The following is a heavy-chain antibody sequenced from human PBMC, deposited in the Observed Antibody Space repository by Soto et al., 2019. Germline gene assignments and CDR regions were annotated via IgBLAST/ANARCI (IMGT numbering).Heavy chain of an antibody. CDR2: IIPIFGTA. V-gene: IGHV1-69*01. CDR3: ASARYCGGDCYSY. D-gene: IGHD2-21*02. Sequence: QVQLVQSGAEVKKPGSSVKVSCKASGGTFSSYAISWVRQAPGQGLEWMGGIIPIFGTANYAQKFQGRVTMTPDETTSRAYMELSSLRSEETAVYYCASARYCGGDCYSYWGQGTLVTVSS. J-gene: IGHJ4*02. CDR1: GGTFSSYA.